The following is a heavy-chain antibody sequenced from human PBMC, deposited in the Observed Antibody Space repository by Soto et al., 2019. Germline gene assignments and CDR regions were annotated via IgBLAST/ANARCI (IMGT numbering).Heavy chain of an antibody. CDR2: ISGSGSTI. CDR1: GFTFSSYN. D-gene: IGHD3-10*01. CDR3: ARGGGWFEFGEDY. V-gene: IGHV3-48*01. Sequence: EVQLVESGGGLVQPGGSLRLSCAASGFTFSSYNMNWVRQAPGKGLEWVSSISGSGSTIYYEDSVKGRFTISRDNAKNSLYLLMNSLRGEDTAVYYCARGGGWFEFGEDYWGQGTLVTVSS. J-gene: IGHJ4*02.